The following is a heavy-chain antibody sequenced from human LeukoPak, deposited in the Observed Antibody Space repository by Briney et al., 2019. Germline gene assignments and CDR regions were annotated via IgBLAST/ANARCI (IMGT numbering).Heavy chain of an antibody. D-gene: IGHD1-26*01. CDR1: GFSLSAYW. CDR2: ISSSSSYI. Sequence: GGSLRLSCAASGFSLSAYWMTWVRQAPGKGLEWVSSISSSSSYIYYADSVKGRFTISRDNAKSSLYLQMNSLRAEDTAVYYCAREAGAAFDYWGQGTLVTVSS. J-gene: IGHJ4*02. V-gene: IGHV3-21*01. CDR3: AREAGAAFDY.